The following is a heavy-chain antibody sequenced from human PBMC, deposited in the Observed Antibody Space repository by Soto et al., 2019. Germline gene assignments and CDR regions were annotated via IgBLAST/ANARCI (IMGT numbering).Heavy chain of an antibody. V-gene: IGHV3-23*01. CDR2: ISSSGGGT. CDR3: AKDPYGAYGGYNWFDT. Sequence: GESLKISCAASGFTFSRYAMSWVRRAPGKGLEWVSAISSSGGGTYYADSVRGRFTISRDNSKNTLYLQMNSLRGEDTAVYYCAKDPYGAYGGYNWFDTWGQGTLVTVSS. D-gene: IGHD5-12*01. J-gene: IGHJ5*02. CDR1: GFTFSRYA.